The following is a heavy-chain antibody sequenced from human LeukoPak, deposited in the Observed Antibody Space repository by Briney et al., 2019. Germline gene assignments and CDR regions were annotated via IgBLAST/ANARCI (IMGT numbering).Heavy chain of an antibody. CDR1: GFTFSNYG. D-gene: IGHD3-9*01. CDR3: ARENYGYFDWLSYYYYGMDV. J-gene: IGHJ6*04. Sequence: GGSLRLSCEASGFTFSNYGMHWVRQAPGKGLVWVSRINSDGSSTSYADSVKGRFTISRDNAKNTLYLQMNSLRAEDTAVYYCARENYGYFDWLSYYYYGMDVWGKGTTVTVSS. CDR2: INSDGSST. V-gene: IGHV3-74*01.